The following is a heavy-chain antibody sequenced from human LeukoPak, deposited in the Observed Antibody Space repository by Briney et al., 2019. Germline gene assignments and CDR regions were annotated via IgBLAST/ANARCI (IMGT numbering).Heavy chain of an antibody. J-gene: IGHJ6*02. Sequence: ASVKVSCKASGYTFTSYGISWVRQAPGQGLEWMGWISAYNGNTNYAQKLQGRATMTTDTSTSTAYMELRSLRSDDTAVYYCARDLVPAAMSPYYYYGMDVWGQGTTVTVSS. CDR1: GYTFTSYG. D-gene: IGHD2-2*01. V-gene: IGHV1-18*01. CDR3: ARDLVPAAMSPYYYYGMDV. CDR2: ISAYNGNT.